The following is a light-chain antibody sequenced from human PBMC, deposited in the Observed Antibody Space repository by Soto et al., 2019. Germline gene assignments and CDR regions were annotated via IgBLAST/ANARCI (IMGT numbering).Light chain of an antibody. CDR1: HMVGSDY. CDR3: QQYGSSPT. CDR2: GAS. V-gene: IGKV3-20*01. Sequence: EIVLTQFPGTLSLSPGEGATLSCRASHMVGSDYLVWYQQKPGQAPRLLIYGASSRATGIPDRFSGSGSGTDFTLSISRLEPEDFAVYYCQQYGSSPTFGQGTKVDIK. J-gene: IGKJ1*01.